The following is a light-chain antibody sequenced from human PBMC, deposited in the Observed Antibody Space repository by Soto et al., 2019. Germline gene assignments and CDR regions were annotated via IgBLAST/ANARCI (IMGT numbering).Light chain of an antibody. CDR1: QSVSSY. Sequence: EIVLTQSPVTLSFSPGERATLSCRASQSVSSYLAWYQQKPGQAPRLLIYDASIRATGIPARFSGSGSGTDFTLTISSLEPEDFAVYYCQQRRNWQVTFGQGTRLEIK. V-gene: IGKV3-11*01. CDR3: QQRRNWQVT. CDR2: DAS. J-gene: IGKJ5*01.